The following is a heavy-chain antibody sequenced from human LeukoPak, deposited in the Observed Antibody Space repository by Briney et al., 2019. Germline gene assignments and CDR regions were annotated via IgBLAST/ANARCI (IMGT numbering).Heavy chain of an antibody. J-gene: IGHJ4*02. CDR3: ATYRQVLLPFES. CDR1: GFTFNSYG. Sequence: KSGGSLRLSCAASGFTFNSYGMSWVRQAPGKGLEWVSGISISGSGSSTYYADSVKGRFTISRDNSKNTVYLQMNSLRAEDTAIYYCATYRQVLLPFESWGQGTLVTVSS. CDR2: ISISGSGSST. V-gene: IGHV3-23*01. D-gene: IGHD2-8*02.